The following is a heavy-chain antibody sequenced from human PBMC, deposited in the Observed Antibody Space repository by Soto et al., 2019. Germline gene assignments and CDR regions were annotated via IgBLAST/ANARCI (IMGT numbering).Heavy chain of an antibody. J-gene: IGHJ5*02. CDR3: ARRITIFGVVTPGYWFDP. D-gene: IGHD3-3*01. Sequence: ASVKVSCKASGYTFTSYYMHWVRQAPGQGLEWMGIINPSGGSTSYAQKFQGRVTMTRDTSTSTVYMKLSSLRSEDTAVYYCARRITIFGVVTPGYWFDPWGQGTLVTVSS. V-gene: IGHV1-46*01. CDR2: INPSGGST. CDR1: GYTFTSYY.